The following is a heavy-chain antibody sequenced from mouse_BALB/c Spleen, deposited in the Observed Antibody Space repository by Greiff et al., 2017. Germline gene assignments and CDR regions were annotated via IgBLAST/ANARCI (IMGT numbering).Heavy chain of an antibody. Sequence: EVKLMESGGGLVKPGGSLKLSCAASGFTFSDYYMYWVRQTPEKRLEWVATISDGGSYTYYPDSVKGRFTISRDNAKNNLYLQMSSLKSEDTAMYYCARDFTEGDYWGQGTSVTVSS. CDR2: ISDGGSYT. J-gene: IGHJ4*01. V-gene: IGHV5-4*02. CDR3: ARDFTEGDY. D-gene: IGHD1-1*01. CDR1: GFTFSDYY.